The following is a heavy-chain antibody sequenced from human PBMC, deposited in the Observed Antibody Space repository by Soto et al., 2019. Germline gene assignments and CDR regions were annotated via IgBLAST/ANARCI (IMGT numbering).Heavy chain of an antibody. CDR1: SGSVRSGNYF. D-gene: IGHD6-13*01. J-gene: IGHJ1*01. CDR3: ARGGSSSRDFHH. V-gene: IGHV4-61*01. Sequence: SETLSLTCTVSSGSVRSGNYFWSWIRQPPGKGLEWIGYIYYTGTTNYNPSLKSRVTISVDTSKNQFSLKLSSVTAADTAVYYCARGGSSSRDFHHWGQGTQVTVSS. CDR2: IYYTGTT.